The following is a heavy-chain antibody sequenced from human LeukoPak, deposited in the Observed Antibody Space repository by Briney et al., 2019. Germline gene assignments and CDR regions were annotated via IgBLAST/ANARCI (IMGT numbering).Heavy chain of an antibody. D-gene: IGHD6-13*01. CDR3: ARGYSSSWYDLYYFDY. CDR2: ISWNSGSI. Sequence: PGGSLRLSCAASGFTFDDYAMHWVRQAPGKGLEWVSGISWNSGSIGYADSVKGRFTISRDNAKNSLYLQMNSLRAEDTAVYYCARGYSSSWYDLYYFDYWGQGTLVTVPS. J-gene: IGHJ4*02. V-gene: IGHV3-9*01. CDR1: GFTFDDYA.